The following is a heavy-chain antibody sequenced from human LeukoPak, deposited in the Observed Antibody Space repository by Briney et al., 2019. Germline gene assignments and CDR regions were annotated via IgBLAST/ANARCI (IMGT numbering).Heavy chain of an antibody. CDR1: GFTFSSYS. J-gene: IGHJ4*02. V-gene: IGHV3-48*01. CDR2: ISSSSSTI. Sequence: GGSLRLSCAASGFTFSSYSMNWVRQAPGKGLEWVSYISSSSSTIYYADSVKGRFTISRDNAKNSLYLQINSLRAEDTAVYYCARDWVTMVRGVPTASDYWGQGTLVTVSS. CDR3: ARDWVTMVRGVPTASDY. D-gene: IGHD3-10*01.